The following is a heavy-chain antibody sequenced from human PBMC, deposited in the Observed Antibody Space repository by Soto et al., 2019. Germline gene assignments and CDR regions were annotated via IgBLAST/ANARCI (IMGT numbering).Heavy chain of an antibody. J-gene: IGHJ4*02. CDR3: AKDFRSSWAIDY. V-gene: IGHV3-30*18. CDR1: GFTFSSYG. D-gene: IGHD6-13*01. Sequence: PGGSLRLSCAASGFTFSSYGMHWVRQAPGKGLEWVAVISYDGSNKYYADSVKGRFTISRDNSKNTLYLQMNSLRAEDTAVYYCAKDFRSSWAIDYWGQGTLVTVSS. CDR2: ISYDGSNK.